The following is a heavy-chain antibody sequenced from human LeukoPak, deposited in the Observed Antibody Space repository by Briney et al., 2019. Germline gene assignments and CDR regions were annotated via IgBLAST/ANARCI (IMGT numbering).Heavy chain of an antibody. D-gene: IGHD2-2*01. CDR1: GYTFTSYG. J-gene: IGHJ6*02. V-gene: IGHV1-18*01. Sequence: ASVKVSCKASGYTFTSYGISWVRQAPGQGLEWMGWISAYNGNTNYAQKLQGRVTMTTDTSTSTAYMELRSLRSDDTAVYYCARVPYCSSTSCYVGVGYYYYGMDVWGQGTTVTVSS. CDR2: ISAYNGNT. CDR3: ARVPYCSSTSCYVGVGYYYYGMDV.